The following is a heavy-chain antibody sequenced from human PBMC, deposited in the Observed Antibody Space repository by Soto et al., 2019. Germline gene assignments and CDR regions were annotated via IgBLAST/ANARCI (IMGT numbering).Heavy chain of an antibody. CDR1: GYTCTSYA. CDR3: ARVVATYYYYYMDV. D-gene: IGHD5-12*01. J-gene: IGHJ6*03. V-gene: IGHV1-3*01. Sequence: ASVKVSCKASGYTCTSYAMHWVRQAPGQRLEWMGWINAGNGKTKYSQKFQGRVTITRDTSASTAYMELSSLRSEDTSVYYCARVVATYYYYYMDVWGKGTTVTVSS. CDR2: INAGNGKT.